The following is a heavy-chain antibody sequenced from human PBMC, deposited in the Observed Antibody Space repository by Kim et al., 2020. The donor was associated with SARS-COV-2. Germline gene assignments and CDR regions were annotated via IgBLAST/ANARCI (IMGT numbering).Heavy chain of an antibody. J-gene: IGHJ6*02. Sequence: GGSLRLSCVGSGFIFGAFTITWVRQSPGRGLQCISYITGGSSNIFYAASVKGRFAISRDNTKHSVYLQMNSLRAEVTGLYYCARRSHYSAAYHLDIWGRG. CDR1: GFIFGAFT. V-gene: IGHV3-48*04. D-gene: IGHD2-2*01. CDR3: ARRSHYSAAYHLDI. CDR2: ITGGSSNI.